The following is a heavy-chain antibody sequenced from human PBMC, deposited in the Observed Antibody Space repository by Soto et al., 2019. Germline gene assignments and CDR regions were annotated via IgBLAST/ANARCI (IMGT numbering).Heavy chain of an antibody. CDR2: SNAGNGNT. CDR3: ATPTPLRGAMITNINFDF. D-gene: IGHD3-10*01. Sequence: ASVKVSCKASGYTFTSYAMHWVRQAPGQRLEWMGWSNAGNGNTKYSQEFQGRVTITRDTSASTAYMELSGLKSDDTAVYYCATPTPLRGAMITNINFDFWGQGTPVTVSS. J-gene: IGHJ4*02. V-gene: IGHV1-3*02. CDR1: GYTFTSYA.